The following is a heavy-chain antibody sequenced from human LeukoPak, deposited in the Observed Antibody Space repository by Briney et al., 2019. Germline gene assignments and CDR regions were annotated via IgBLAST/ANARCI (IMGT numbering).Heavy chain of an antibody. V-gene: IGHV3-21*01. J-gene: IGHJ4*02. CDR1: GFTFDDYG. CDR3: ARGRSSSGWYGPLGY. Sequence: GGSLRLSCAASGFTFDDYGMSWVRQAPGKGLEWVSSISSSSSYIYYADSVKGRFTISRDNAKNSLYLQMNSLRAEDTAVYYCARGRSSSGWYGPLGYWGQGTLVTVSS. CDR2: ISSSSSYI. D-gene: IGHD6-19*01.